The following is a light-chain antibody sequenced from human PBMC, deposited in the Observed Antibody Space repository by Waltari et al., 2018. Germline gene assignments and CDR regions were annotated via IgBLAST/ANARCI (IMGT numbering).Light chain of an antibody. J-gene: IGLJ2*01. V-gene: IGLV2-8*01. CDR1: SSDVGGYNY. CDR3: SSYAGSNNFDVV. CDR2: EFS. Sequence: QSALTQPPSASGSPGQSVTISCTGTSSDVGGYNYVSWYQQHPGTAPKLMIYEFSKRPSGVPDRFSGSKSGNTASLTVSGLQAEDEADYYCSSYAGSNNFDVVFGGGTKLTVL.